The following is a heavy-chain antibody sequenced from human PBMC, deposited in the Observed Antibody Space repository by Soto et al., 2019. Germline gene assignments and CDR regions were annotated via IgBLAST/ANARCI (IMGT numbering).Heavy chain of an antibody. V-gene: IGHV1-8*01. CDR2: MNPNSGNT. CDR1: GYTFTSYD. Sequence: ASVKVSCKASGYTFTSYDINWVRQATGQGLELMGWMNPNSGNTGYAQKFQGRVTMTRNTSISTAYMELSSLRSEDTAVYYCARETLPDSSSWGNYYYYGMDVWGQGTTVTVYS. J-gene: IGHJ6*02. CDR3: ARETLPDSSSWGNYYYYGMDV. D-gene: IGHD6-13*01.